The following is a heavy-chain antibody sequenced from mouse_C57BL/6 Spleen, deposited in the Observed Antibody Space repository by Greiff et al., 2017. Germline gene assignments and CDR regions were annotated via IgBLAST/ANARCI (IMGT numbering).Heavy chain of an antibody. CDR3: ARTGYGNSYCMDY. D-gene: IGHD2-10*02. Sequence: QVQLQQPGAELVRPGSSVKLSCKASGYTFTSYWMDWVKQRPGQGLEWIGNIYPSDSETHYNQKFKGKDTLTVDKSSSTAYMQLSSLTSEDSSVYYCARTGYGNSYCMDYWGQGTSVTVSA. CDR1: GYTFTSYW. J-gene: IGHJ4*01. CDR2: IYPSDSET. V-gene: IGHV1-61*01.